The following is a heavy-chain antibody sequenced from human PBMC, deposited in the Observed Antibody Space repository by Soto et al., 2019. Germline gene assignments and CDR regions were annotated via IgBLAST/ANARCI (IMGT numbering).Heavy chain of an antibody. V-gene: IGHV1-2*02. Sequence: QVQLVQSGAEVKKPGAAVKVSCKASGYTFTGYYMHWVRQAPGQGLEWMGWINPNSGGTNYAQKFQGRVTMTRDTSISTAYMELSRLRSDDTAVYYCAREGRNSYGYPPWFDPWGQGTLVTVSS. D-gene: IGHD5-18*01. CDR1: GYTFTGYY. CDR3: AREGRNSYGYPPWFDP. J-gene: IGHJ5*02. CDR2: INPNSGGT.